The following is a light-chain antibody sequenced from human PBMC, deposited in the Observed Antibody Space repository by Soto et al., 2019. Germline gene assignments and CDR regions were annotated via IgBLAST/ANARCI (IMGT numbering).Light chain of an antibody. J-gene: IGLJ1*01. CDR3: ISYTGSSTSYV. V-gene: IGLV2-14*01. CDR1: RSDIGSYNY. Sequence: QSVLTQPASVSGFPGQSITISCSGTRSDIGSYNYVAWYQQFPGKTPKILIYGVSNQPSGVSSRFSGSKSGNTASLTISGLQAEDEADYYCISYTGSSTSYVFGSGTKLTVL. CDR2: GVS.